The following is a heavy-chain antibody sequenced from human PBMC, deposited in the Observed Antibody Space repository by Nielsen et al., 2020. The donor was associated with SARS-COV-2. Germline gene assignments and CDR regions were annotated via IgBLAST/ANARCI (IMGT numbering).Heavy chain of an antibody. CDR3: ARERVGGITIFGVVTRYGMDV. CDR2: IYYSGST. D-gene: IGHD3-3*01. J-gene: IGHJ6*02. Sequence: PGKGLEWIGYIYYSGSTYYSPSLKSRVTISVDTSKNQFSLKLSSVTAADTALYYCARERVGGITIFGVVTRYGMDVWGQGTTVTVSS. V-gene: IGHV4-30-4*01.